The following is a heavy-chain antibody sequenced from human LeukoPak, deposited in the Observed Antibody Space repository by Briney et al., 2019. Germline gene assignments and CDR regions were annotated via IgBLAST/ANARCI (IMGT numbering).Heavy chain of an antibody. J-gene: IGHJ6*02. CDR3: AANSREYYYYGMDV. CDR1: GFTFTSSA. Sequence: ASVKVSCKASGFTFTSSAMQWVRQARGQRLEWIGWIVVGSGNTNYAQKFQERVTITRDMSTSTAYMELSSLRSEDTAVYYCAANSREYYYYGMDVWGQGTTVTVSS. V-gene: IGHV1-58*02. D-gene: IGHD3-22*01. CDR2: IVVGSGNT.